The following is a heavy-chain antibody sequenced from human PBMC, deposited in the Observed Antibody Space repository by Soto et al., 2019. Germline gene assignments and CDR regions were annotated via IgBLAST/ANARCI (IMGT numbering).Heavy chain of an antibody. D-gene: IGHD5-12*01. CDR3: AKDPGDGYNWGPTDI. CDR1: GFTFSSYA. J-gene: IGHJ3*02. CDR2: ISGSGGST. V-gene: IGHV3-23*01. Sequence: EVQLLESGGGLVQPGGSLRLSCAASGFTFSSYAMSWVRQAPGEGLEWVSAISGSGGSTYYADPVKGRFTISRENSKNTLYLQMNSLRAEDTAVYYCAKDPGDGYNWGPTDIWGQGTMVTVSS.